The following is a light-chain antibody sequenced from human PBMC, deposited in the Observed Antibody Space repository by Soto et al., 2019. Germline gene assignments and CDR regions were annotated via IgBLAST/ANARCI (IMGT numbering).Light chain of an antibody. Sequence: EIVLTQSPATLSLSPGERGTLSCRASESVTNYLAWYQQKPGQAPRLLVYDVSRLETGVPSRFSGSGSGTEFTLTINSLQPEDFATYFCQQYDTYYTFGQGTKVDIK. V-gene: IGKV3-11*01. J-gene: IGKJ2*01. CDR1: ESVTNY. CDR2: DVS. CDR3: QQYDTYYT.